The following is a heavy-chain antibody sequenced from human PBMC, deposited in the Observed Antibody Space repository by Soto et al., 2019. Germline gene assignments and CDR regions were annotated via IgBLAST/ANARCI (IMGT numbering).Heavy chain of an antibody. V-gene: IGHV1-3*01. CDR3: ARAAGRSKLLPYYFDP. Sequence: QVLLVQSGAEVQKPGASVRISCQASGYDFTTSAIHWVRQAPGQSLQWMGWINPATGDTKYSQNVRGRVTFALDTSATTAYLDLRSLASHDTAVYYCARAAGRSKLLPYYFDPWGQGNLVTVSS. CDR2: INPATGDT. CDR1: GYDFTTSA. J-gene: IGHJ5*02. D-gene: IGHD3-22*01.